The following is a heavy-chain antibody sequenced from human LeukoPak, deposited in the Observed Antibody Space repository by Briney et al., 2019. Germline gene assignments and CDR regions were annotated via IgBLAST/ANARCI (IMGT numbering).Heavy chain of an antibody. J-gene: IGHJ4*02. CDR3: ARRRLGKAFDY. D-gene: IGHD7-27*01. Sequence: PSETLSLTCTVSGGSISSYYWSWIRQPPGKGLEWIGYIYYSGSTNYNPSLKSRVTISVDTSKNQFSLKLSSVTAADTAVYYCARRRLGKAFDYWGQGTLVTVSS. CDR1: GGSISSYY. CDR2: IYYSGST. V-gene: IGHV4-59*12.